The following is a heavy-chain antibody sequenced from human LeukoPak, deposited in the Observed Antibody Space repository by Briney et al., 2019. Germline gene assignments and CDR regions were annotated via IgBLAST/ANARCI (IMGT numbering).Heavy chain of an antibody. CDR3: ARNGTAGFFDY. V-gene: IGHV4-38-2*01. Sequence: PSETLSLTCAVSGSSITSNYFWAWFRQPPGKGLEWIATIYHSWGIYFNPSLKSRVSISLDASNNQFFLKLASVTAADTAIYYCARNGTAGFFDYWGQGILITVSS. J-gene: IGHJ4*02. CDR2: IYHSWGI. CDR1: GSSITSNYF. D-gene: IGHD1-1*01.